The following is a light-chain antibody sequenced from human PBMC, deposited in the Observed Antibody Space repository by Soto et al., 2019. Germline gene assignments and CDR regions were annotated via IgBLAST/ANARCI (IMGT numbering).Light chain of an antibody. CDR1: QSVTSNY. J-gene: IGKJ1*01. CDR3: QQYGNSPIS. Sequence: DIVLTQSPGPLSLSPGERATLSFRASQSVTSNYLAWYQQKPGQAPRLLIDGASSRATGVPDRFSGTGSGTDFTLTISRLEPEDFAVFYCQQYGNSPISFGQGTKV. CDR2: GAS. V-gene: IGKV3-20*01.